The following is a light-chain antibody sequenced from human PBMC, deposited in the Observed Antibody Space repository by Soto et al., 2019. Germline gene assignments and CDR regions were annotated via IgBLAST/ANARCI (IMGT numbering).Light chain of an antibody. Sequence: QSVLTQPPSVSGAPGQRVTISCTGSSSNIGAGYDVHWYQQLPGTAPKLLIYGNSNRPSGVPDRFAGSKSGTSASLAIAGLDAEEAADYYCQSYNSSMSVVFGGGTKLTVL. CDR3: QSYNSSMSVV. CDR1: SSNIGAGYD. V-gene: IGLV1-40*01. J-gene: IGLJ2*01. CDR2: GNS.